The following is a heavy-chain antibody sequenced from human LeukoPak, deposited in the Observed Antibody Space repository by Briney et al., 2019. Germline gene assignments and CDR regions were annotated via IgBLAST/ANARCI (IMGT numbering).Heavy chain of an antibody. J-gene: IGHJ4*02. CDR1: GGSFSGYY. CDR2: INHSGST. CDR3: ATYPYYDILTGYYTPIDY. Sequence: SETLSLTCAVYGGSFSGYYWSWIRQPPGKGLEWIGEINHSGSTNYNPSLKSRVTISVDTSKNQFSLKLSSVTAADTAVYYCATYPYYDILTGYYTPIDYWGQGTLVTVSS. V-gene: IGHV4-34*01. D-gene: IGHD3-9*01.